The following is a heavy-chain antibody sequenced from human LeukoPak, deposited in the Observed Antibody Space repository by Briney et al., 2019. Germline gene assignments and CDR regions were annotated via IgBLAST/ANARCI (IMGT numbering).Heavy chain of an antibody. CDR3: ARGGEYDFWSGSKDYYYMDV. V-gene: IGHV1-46*03. Sequence: ASVKVSCKASGYTFTSYYMHWVRQAPGQGLEWMGIINPSGGSTSYAQKFQGRVTMTRDTSTSTVYVELSSLRSEDTAVYYCARGGEYDFWSGSKDYYYMDVWGKGTTVTVSS. D-gene: IGHD3-3*01. CDR1: GYTFTSYY. J-gene: IGHJ6*03. CDR2: INPSGGST.